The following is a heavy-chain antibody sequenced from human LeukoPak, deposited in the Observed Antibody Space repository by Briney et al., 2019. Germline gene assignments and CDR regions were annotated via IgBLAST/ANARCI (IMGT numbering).Heavy chain of an antibody. CDR3: ARGIQVHYYDY. D-gene: IGHD2-21*01. Sequence: GGSLRLSCAASGFIFNNYGMHWVRQAPGKGLEWVAGIWYDGSNKYYADSVKGRFTISRDNSKNTLYLQMNSLRAEDTAVYYCARGIQVHYYDYWGQGTLVTVSS. CDR1: GFIFNNYG. J-gene: IGHJ4*02. CDR2: IWYDGSNK. V-gene: IGHV3-33*01.